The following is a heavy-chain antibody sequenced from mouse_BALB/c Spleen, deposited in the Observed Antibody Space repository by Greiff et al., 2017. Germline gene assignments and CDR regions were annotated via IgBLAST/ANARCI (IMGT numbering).Heavy chain of an antibody. Sequence: EVMLVESGGGLVQPGGSLKLSCAASGFTFSSYGMSWVRQTPDKRLELVATINSNGGSTYYPDSVKGRFTISRDNAKNTLYLQMSSLKSEDTAMYYCAGFITTATGFAYWGQGTLVTVSA. D-gene: IGHD1-2*01. V-gene: IGHV5-6-3*01. CDR1: GFTFSSYG. CDR3: AGFITTATGFAY. J-gene: IGHJ3*01. CDR2: INSNGGST.